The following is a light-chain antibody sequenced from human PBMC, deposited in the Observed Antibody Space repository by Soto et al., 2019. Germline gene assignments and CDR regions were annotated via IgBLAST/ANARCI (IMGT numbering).Light chain of an antibody. Sequence: EIVLTQSPGTLSLSPGERATLSCRASQSVNSNYLAWYQRKLGQAPRLLIYGASNRATDIPYRFSASGSGTDFTLTITRLEAEDFAVYYCQQYDSTPPTVGQGTKVEVK. J-gene: IGKJ1*01. CDR3: QQYDSTPPT. CDR2: GAS. V-gene: IGKV3-20*01. CDR1: QSVNSNY.